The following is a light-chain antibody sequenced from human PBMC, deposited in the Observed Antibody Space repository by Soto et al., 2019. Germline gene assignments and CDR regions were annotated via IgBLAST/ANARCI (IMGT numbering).Light chain of an antibody. CDR1: QSISATY. J-gene: IGKJ1*01. CDR3: QQYASLPRT. V-gene: IGKV3-20*01. Sequence: EIVLTQSPGTLSLFPGERATFSCRTSQSISATYLAWYQQKPGQAPRLLIYATSSRATGIPDRFSGSGSRTDFTLTIRRLEPDDSAVYYCQQYASLPRTFGQGTKVEI. CDR2: ATS.